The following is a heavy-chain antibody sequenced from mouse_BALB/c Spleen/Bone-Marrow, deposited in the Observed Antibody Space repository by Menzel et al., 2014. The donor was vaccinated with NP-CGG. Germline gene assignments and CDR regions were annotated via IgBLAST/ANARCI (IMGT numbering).Heavy chain of an antibody. Sequence: EVQLQQSGGGLVQPKGSLKLSCAASGFTFNTNAMNWVRQAPGKGLEWVARIRSKSNNYATYYADSVKDRFTISRDDSQSMLYLQMNNLKTEDTAMYYCVRDDGNPYYYAMDYWGQGTSVTVSS. D-gene: IGHD2-1*01. V-gene: IGHV10S3*01. J-gene: IGHJ4*01. CDR1: GFTFNTNA. CDR2: IRSKSNNYAT. CDR3: VRDDGNPYYYAMDY.